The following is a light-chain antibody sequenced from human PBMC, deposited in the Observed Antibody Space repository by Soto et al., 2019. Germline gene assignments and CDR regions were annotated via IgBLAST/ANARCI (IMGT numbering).Light chain of an antibody. V-gene: IGLV1-44*01. J-gene: IGLJ1*01. CDR1: SSNIRSYP. CDR3: AAWDDRLNAYG. CDR2: SND. Sequence: QSVLTQPPSASWTPGQRVTISCSGSSSNIRSYPVNWYKQLPGTAPKLLIYSNDRRPSRVPDRFSGSKSDTSASLAISGLKYEAEAEYYCAAWDDRLNAYGLGTGNKVTVL.